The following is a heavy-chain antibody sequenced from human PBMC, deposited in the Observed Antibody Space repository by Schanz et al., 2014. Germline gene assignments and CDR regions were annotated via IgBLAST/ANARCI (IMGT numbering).Heavy chain of an antibody. Sequence: QVQLVQSGAEVKKPGASVKVSCKASGYTFIDYSLNWVRQAPGQGLEWMGRISPNSGDTHSAQKFQGRVTMTRDTSTSTVYMELSSLRSEDTAVYYCASALTTWGGMDVWGQGTTVTVSS. D-gene: IGHD4-4*01. V-gene: IGHV1-2*06. CDR3: ASALTTWGGMDV. CDR2: ISPNSGDT. J-gene: IGHJ6*02. CDR1: GYTFIDYS.